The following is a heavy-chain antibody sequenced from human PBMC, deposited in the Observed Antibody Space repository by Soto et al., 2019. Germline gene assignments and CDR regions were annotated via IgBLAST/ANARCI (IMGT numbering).Heavy chain of an antibody. V-gene: IGHV3-30*18. Sequence: PGGSLRLSCAASGFTFFSYGIHFFRHSPFKWLEWVAVISYDGSNKYYGDSVKGRFTISRDNSKNTLYLQMNSLRADDTAVYYCAKDRAGDIYVAARSGLDYWGQGTLVTVSS. CDR2: ISYDGSNK. J-gene: IGHJ4*02. CDR3: AKDRAGDIYVAARSGLDY. CDR1: GFTFFSYG. D-gene: IGHD3-3*01.